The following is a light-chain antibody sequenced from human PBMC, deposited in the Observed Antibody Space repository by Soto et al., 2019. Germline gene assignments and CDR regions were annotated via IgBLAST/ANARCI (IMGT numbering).Light chain of an antibody. CDR1: HNDIGTYDY. CDR3: SSFTSNRIYV. J-gene: IGLJ1*01. V-gene: IGLV2-14*03. CDR2: GVT. Sequence: QSALTQPTSVSGSPGQSITISCTGNHNDIGTYDYVSWHQQHPGRAPRLLIHGVTTRPSGISGRFSASKSGLTASLTISGLQPEDEADYYCSSFTSNRIYVFGPGTKLTVL.